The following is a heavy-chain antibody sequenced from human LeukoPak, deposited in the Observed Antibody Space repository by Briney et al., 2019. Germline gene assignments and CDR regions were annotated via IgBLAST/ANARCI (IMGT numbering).Heavy chain of an antibody. Sequence: PGGSLRLSCAASGFTFSSYAMHWVRQAPGKGLEWVAVISYDGSNKYYADSVKGRFTISRDNSKNTLYLQMNSLRAEDTAVYYCARKASIAARVFDYWGQGTLVTVSS. V-gene: IGHV3-30-3*01. CDR3: ARKASIAARVFDY. D-gene: IGHD6-6*01. J-gene: IGHJ4*02. CDR1: GFTFSSYA. CDR2: ISYDGSNK.